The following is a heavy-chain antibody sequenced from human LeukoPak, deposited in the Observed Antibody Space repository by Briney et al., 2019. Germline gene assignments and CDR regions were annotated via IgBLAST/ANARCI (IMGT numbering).Heavy chain of an antibody. CDR1: GYNFPKPW. Sequence: GESLKISCRASGYNFPKPWIGWVRQMPGKGLEWVAIIYPDDSRTNYSPSFQGHLTISVDRSINTAYLQWSSLRASDTAMYYCARPDYFASHDWGQGTLVTVST. D-gene: IGHD3-10*01. CDR3: ARPDYFASHD. J-gene: IGHJ4*02. CDR2: IYPDDSRT. V-gene: IGHV5-51*01.